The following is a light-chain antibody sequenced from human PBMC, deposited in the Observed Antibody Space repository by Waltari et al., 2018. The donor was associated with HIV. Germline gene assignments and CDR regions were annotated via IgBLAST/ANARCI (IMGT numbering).Light chain of an antibody. J-gene: IGLJ2*01. CDR2: STN. CDR3: VLYMGRGISL. Sequence: QTVVTQEPSFSVSPGGTVTLTCGLSSGSVSTSYYPSWYQQTPGQAPRTLIYSTNPRSSGGPDRFSGSILGNKASLTITGAQADDESDYYCVLYMGRGISLFGGGTKLTVL. CDR1: SGSVSTSYY. V-gene: IGLV8-61*01.